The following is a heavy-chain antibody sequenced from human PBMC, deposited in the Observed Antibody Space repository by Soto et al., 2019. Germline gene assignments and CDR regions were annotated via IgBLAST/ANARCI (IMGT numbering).Heavy chain of an antibody. CDR3: ARTYRSSTSCYYDAFDI. Sequence: SVTLSPTCPCSGCSFSVAVDYWSWIRQPPWKGLELIGYIYYSGSTNYNPSLKSRVTISVDTSKNQFSLKLSSVTAADTAVYYCARTYRSSTSCYYDAFDIWGQGTMVTVSS. V-gene: IGHV4-61*08. D-gene: IGHD2-2*01. CDR1: GCSFSVAVDY. J-gene: IGHJ3*02. CDR2: IYYSGST.